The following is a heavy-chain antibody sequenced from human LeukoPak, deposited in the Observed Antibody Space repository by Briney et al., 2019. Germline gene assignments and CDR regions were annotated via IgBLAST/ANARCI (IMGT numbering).Heavy chain of an antibody. Sequence: ASVKVSCKVSGYTLTEFSIPGCERAPGKGLEWMGGFDPEDGETIYAQKFQGRVTMTEDTSTDTAYMELSSLRSEDTAVYYCATAAAAGYIGYWGQGTLVTVSS. D-gene: IGHD6-13*01. J-gene: IGHJ4*02. CDR2: FDPEDGET. CDR3: ATAAAAGYIGY. V-gene: IGHV1-24*01. CDR1: GYTLTEFS.